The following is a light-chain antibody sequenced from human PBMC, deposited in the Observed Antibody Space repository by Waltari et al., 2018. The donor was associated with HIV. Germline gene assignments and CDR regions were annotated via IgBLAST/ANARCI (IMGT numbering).Light chain of an antibody. Sequence: IRMTQSPSSFSASVGARVTITFRASQGISNSLAWYQQKPGKAPKLLIYDTSTLQTGVPSRFSGGGSGTDFSLTISCLQSEDFATYYCQHYHSDPPTFGQGTKVEIK. CDR2: DTS. CDR3: QHYHSDPPT. CDR1: QGISNS. J-gene: IGKJ1*01. V-gene: IGKV1-8*01.